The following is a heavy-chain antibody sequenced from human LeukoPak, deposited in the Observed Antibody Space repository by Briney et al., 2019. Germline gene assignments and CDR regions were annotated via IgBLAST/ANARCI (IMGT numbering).Heavy chain of an antibody. V-gene: IGHV3-23*01. CDR3: AKDVRVGGGGMDV. CDR2: ISDSGANK. Sequence: PGGSLRLSCAASGFTVSSNYMSWVRQAPGKGLEWVSLISDSGANKHYAASVKGRFTISSDNSKNTLSLQMNSLRPEDTAVYYCAKDVRVGGGGMDVWGQGTPVTVSS. CDR1: GFTVSSNY. J-gene: IGHJ6*02. D-gene: IGHD1-26*01.